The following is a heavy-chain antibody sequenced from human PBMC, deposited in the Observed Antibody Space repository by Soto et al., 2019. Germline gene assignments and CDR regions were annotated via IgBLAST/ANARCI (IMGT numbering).Heavy chain of an antibody. CDR1: GGSFSGYY. CDR3: ARGRLAAAGQHYGMDV. Sequence: PSETLSLTCAVYGGSFSGYYWSWIRQPPGKGLEWIGEINHSGSTNYNPSLKSRVTISVDTSKNQFSLKLSSVTAADTAVYYCARGRLAAAGQHYGMDVWGQGTTVTVSS. D-gene: IGHD6-13*01. J-gene: IGHJ6*02. CDR2: INHSGST. V-gene: IGHV4-34*01.